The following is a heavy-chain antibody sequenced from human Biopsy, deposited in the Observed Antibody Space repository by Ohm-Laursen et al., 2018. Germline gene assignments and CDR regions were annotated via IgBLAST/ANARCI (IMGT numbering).Heavy chain of an antibody. CDR3: ATGPYYDTRFYYNVRPFDF. CDR2: FDREERKT. Sequence: EASVKVSCNVSGYTLTELSIHWVRQTGGKGLEWMGGFDREERKTVYEEKFQGRVTMTEDTSTDTVYMEVTSLRSDDTAVYYCATGPYYDTRFYYNVRPFDFWGQGTLVTVSS. D-gene: IGHD3-10*01. V-gene: IGHV1-24*01. J-gene: IGHJ4*02. CDR1: GYTLTELS.